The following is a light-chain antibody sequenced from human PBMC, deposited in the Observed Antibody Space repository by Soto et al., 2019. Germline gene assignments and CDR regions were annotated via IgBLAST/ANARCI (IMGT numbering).Light chain of an antibody. CDR1: SSDVGGYNY. J-gene: IGLJ3*02. CDR2: DVN. Sequence: QSALTQPPSASGSPGQSVTISCTGTSSDVGGYNYVSWYQQHPGKAPKLMIYDVNKRPSGVPDRFSGSKSGNTASLTVSGLQAEDEADYYCSSSAGSNSWVFGGGTKVTVL. V-gene: IGLV2-8*01. CDR3: SSSAGSNSWV.